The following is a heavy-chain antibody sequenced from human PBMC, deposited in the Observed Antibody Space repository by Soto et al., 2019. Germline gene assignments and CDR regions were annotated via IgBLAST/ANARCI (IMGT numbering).Heavy chain of an antibody. CDR3: AKDLEWLVRSYAFDI. CDR2: ISGSGTST. Sequence: GGSLRLSCAASGFTFISYAMTWVRQAPGKGLEWVSVISGSGTSTYYADSVKGRFTISRDNSKNTLYLQMNSLRAEDTAVYYCAKDLEWLVRSYAFDIWGQGTMVTVSS. CDR1: GFTFISYA. V-gene: IGHV3-23*01. J-gene: IGHJ3*02. D-gene: IGHD6-19*01.